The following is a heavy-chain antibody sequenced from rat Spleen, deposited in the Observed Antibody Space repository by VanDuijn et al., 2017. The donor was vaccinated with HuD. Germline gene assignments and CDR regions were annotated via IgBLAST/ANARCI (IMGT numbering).Heavy chain of an antibody. CDR3: ANAEFGVGWFAY. CDR1: GFTFSPYY. V-gene: IGHV5-25*01. D-gene: IGHD4-3*01. Sequence: EVQLVESGGGLVQPGRSMKLSCAASGFTFSPYYMAWVRQAPTKGLEWVAYISTGGGNTYYRDSVKGRFTISRDNAKSTLYLQMDSLRSEDTATYYCANAEFGVGWFAYWGQGTLVTVSS. J-gene: IGHJ3*01. CDR2: ISTGGGNT.